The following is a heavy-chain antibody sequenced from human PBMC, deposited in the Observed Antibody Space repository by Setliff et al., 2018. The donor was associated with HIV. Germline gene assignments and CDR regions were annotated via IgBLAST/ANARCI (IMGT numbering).Heavy chain of an antibody. CDR1: GGSISSYY. V-gene: IGHV4-4*07. CDR3: ARRIDNSGSFPDKNWFDT. J-gene: IGHJ5*02. Sequence: CTVSGGSISSYYWSWIRQPAGKGLEWIGRIYTSGSTNYNPSLKSRVTMSVDTSKNQFSLKLTSVTAADTAVYYCARRIDNSGSFPDKNWFDTWGQGSLVTVSS. CDR2: IYTSGST. D-gene: IGHD3-10*01.